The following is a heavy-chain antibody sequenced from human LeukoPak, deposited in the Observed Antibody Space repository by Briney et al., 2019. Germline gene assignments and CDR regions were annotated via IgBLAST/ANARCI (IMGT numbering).Heavy chain of an antibody. CDR2: ISSSGSTI. V-gene: IGHV3-11*01. D-gene: IGHD3-3*01. CDR1: GFAFSNYW. J-gene: IGHJ3*02. Sequence: PGGSLRLSCAGSGFAFSNYWMSWIRQAPGKGLEWVSYISSSGSTIYYADSVKGRFTISRDNAKNSLYLQMNSLRAEDTAVYYCAREATTIFGVVIPSAFDIWGQGTMVTVSS. CDR3: AREATTIFGVVIPSAFDI.